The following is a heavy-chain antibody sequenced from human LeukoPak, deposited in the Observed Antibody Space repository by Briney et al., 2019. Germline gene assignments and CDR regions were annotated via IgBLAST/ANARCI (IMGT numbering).Heavy chain of an antibody. Sequence: SETLSLTCTVSGGSISSYYWSWIXXXXXXXXXWIGYIYYSGSTNYNPSLKSRVTISVDTSKNQFSLKLSSVTAADTAVYYCARQEAAYDAFDIWGQGTMVTVSS. CDR3: ARQEAAYDAFDI. V-gene: IGHV4-59*08. J-gene: IGHJ3*02. CDR1: GGSISSYY. CDR2: IYYSGST. D-gene: IGHD6-13*01.